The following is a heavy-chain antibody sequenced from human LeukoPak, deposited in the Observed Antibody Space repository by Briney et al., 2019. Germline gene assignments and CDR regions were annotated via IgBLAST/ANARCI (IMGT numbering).Heavy chain of an antibody. D-gene: IGHD4-17*01. V-gene: IGHV3-48*01. CDR1: GFPFSRYS. CDR3: ARISDTVTTPFDY. Sequence: PGGSLRLSCAASGFPFSRYSMNGVRQAPGKGLEWLSYISSSSSTIYYADSVKGRFTISRDNAKNSLYLQMNSLRAEDTAVYYCARISDTVTTPFDYWGQGTLVTVSS. J-gene: IGHJ4*02. CDR2: ISSSSSTI.